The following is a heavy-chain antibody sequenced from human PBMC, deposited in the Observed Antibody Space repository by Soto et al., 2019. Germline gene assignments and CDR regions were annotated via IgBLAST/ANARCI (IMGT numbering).Heavy chain of an antibody. CDR3: ARVGPYGDYDEYYYGMDV. V-gene: IGHV4-61*08. Sequence: SETLSLTCTVSGDSVSSGDNYWTWIRQPPGKGPEWIANVYYSSIINYNPSLKSRVTISVDTSKNQFSLKLSSVTAADTAVYYCARVGPYGDYDEYYYGMDVWGQGTTVTV. CDR1: GDSVSSGDNY. D-gene: IGHD4-17*01. CDR2: VYYSSII. J-gene: IGHJ6*02.